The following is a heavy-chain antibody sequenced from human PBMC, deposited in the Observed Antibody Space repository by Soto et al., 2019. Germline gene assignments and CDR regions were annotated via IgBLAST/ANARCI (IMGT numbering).Heavy chain of an antibody. CDR1: GYTFTDYY. D-gene: IGHD3-9*01. CDR3: SRGRVGDALTGYFGGEVDY. V-gene: IGHV1-2*02. Sequence: QVQLVQSGAEVKKPGASVKVSCKTSGYTFTDYYMHWVRQAPGQGLEWLGWINPNTGGTNSAQKFRGRVTMTRDTSISTAYMELSRLTSDDTAVYYCSRGRVGDALTGYFGGEVDYWGQGALVTVSS. CDR2: INPNTGGT. J-gene: IGHJ4*02.